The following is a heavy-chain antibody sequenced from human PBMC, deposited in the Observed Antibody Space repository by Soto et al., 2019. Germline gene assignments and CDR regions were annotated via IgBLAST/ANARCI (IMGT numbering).Heavy chain of an antibody. Sequence: GGSLRLSCTASGFTFGDYAMSWLRQAPGKGLEWVGFIRSKAYGGTTEYAASVKGRFTISRDDSKSLAYLQMNSLKTEDTAVYYCARDPPVSGTTHYFDYRGQGTLVTVSS. CDR1: GFTFGDYA. V-gene: IGHV3-49*03. CDR3: ARDPPVSGTTHYFDY. D-gene: IGHD1-7*01. J-gene: IGHJ4*02. CDR2: IRSKAYGGTT.